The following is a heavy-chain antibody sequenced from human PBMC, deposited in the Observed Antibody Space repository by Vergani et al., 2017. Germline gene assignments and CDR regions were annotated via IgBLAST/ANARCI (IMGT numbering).Heavy chain of an antibody. V-gene: IGHV4-34*01. CDR3: ARGARRCTSTSCYRVWYFDR. CDR2: INHSGST. J-gene: IGHJ2*01. D-gene: IGHD2-2*02. Sequence: QMQLQQWGAGLLKPSETLSLTCAVSGGSLSGYYWSWILQPPGKGLEWIGEINHSGSTNYNPSVKSRVTISVDTSRNQFSRLSSVTASDTAVYYCARGARRCTSTSCYRVWYFDRWGRGVRGTVSS. CDR1: GGSLSGYY.